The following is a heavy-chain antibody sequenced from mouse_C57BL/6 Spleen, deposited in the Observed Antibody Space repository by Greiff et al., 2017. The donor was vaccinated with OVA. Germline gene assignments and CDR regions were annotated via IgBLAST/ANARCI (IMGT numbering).Heavy chain of an antibody. D-gene: IGHD1-1*01. CDR1: GYSITSGYF. Sequence: EVKLVESGPGLVKPSQSLSLTCSVTGYSITSGYFCNWLRQFPGNKLEWMGYISYDGSTNYNPSLKNRITITRDTSKNQFFLKLNSVTTEDTATYYCARFITTVVRYFEGWGTGTTVTVSS. CDR2: ISYDGST. J-gene: IGHJ1*03. V-gene: IGHV3-6*01. CDR3: ARFITTVVRYFEG.